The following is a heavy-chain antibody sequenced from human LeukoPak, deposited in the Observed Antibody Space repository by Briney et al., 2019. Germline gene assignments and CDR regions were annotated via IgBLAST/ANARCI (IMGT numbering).Heavy chain of an antibody. J-gene: IGHJ4*02. V-gene: IGHV4-30-4*01. CDR2: IYYSGTT. Sequence: SQTLSLTCTVSGVSISSGDYYWSWIRQPPGKGQEWIGYIYYSGTTYYNPSLKSRVTISVDTSKNQFSLKLTSVTAADTAVYFCARGPYGSGSYYWGQGTLVTVSS. CDR3: ARGPYGSGSYY. CDR1: GVSISSGDYY. D-gene: IGHD3-10*01.